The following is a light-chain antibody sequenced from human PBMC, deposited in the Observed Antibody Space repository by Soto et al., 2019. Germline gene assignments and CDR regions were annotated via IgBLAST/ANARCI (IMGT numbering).Light chain of an antibody. Sequence: EIVLTQSPATLSLSPGERATLSCRASETVNSYLAWYQQKPGQAPRLLIYDVFKRATGIPARFSGSGSGTDFTLGISSLEPDDFAVYYCQHRSSWPFTFGPGTKVEIK. V-gene: IGKV3-11*01. J-gene: IGKJ3*01. CDR3: QHRSSWPFT. CDR2: DVF. CDR1: ETVNSY.